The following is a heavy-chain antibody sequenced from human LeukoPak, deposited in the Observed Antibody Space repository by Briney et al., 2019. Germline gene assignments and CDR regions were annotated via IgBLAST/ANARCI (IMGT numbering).Heavy chain of an antibody. V-gene: IGHV3-48*03. Sequence: GGSLRLSCAASGFTFSNYEMNWLRQAPGKGLEWVSYINSGGSIIYYTDSVKGRFTISRDNSKNTLYLQMNSLRAEDTAVYYCARDSGLAFDIWGQGTMVTVSS. CDR3: ARDSGLAFDI. CDR1: GFTFSNYE. J-gene: IGHJ3*02. CDR2: INSGGSII.